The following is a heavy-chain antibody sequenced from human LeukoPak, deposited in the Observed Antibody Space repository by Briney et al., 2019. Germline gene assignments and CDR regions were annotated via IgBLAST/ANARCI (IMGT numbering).Heavy chain of an antibody. V-gene: IGHV3-30*02. J-gene: IGHJ4*02. Sequence: GGSLRLSCAASGFTFSSYGMHWVRQAPGKGLEWVAFIRYDGSNKYYADSVKGRFTISRDNSKNTLYLQMNSLRAEDTAVYYCARDGGHSSSWHGLDYWGQGTLVTVSS. CDR1: GFTFSSYG. D-gene: IGHD6-13*01. CDR3: ARDGGHSSSWHGLDY. CDR2: IRYDGSNK.